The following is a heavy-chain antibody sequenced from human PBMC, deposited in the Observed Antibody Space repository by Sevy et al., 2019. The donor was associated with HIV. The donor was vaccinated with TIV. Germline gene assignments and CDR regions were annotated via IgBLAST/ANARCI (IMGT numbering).Heavy chain of an antibody. CDR3: ATLYYYDSSGYRRLGDTHDAFDI. CDR1: GYTLTELS. V-gene: IGHV1-24*01. Sequence: ASVKVSCKVSGYTLTELSMHWVRQAPGKGLEWMGGFDPEDGETIYAKKFQGRVTMTEDTSTDTAYMELSSLRSEDTAVYYCATLYYYDSSGYRRLGDTHDAFDIWGQGTMVTVSS. CDR2: FDPEDGET. J-gene: IGHJ3*02. D-gene: IGHD3-22*01.